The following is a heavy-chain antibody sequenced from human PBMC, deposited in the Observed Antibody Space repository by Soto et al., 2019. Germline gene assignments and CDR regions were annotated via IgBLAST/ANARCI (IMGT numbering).Heavy chain of an antibody. V-gene: IGHV4-59*01. CDR3: AGIRGYAASPIDY. Sequence: NPSETLSLTGTVCGGSIISGYWSWIRQPPGKGLEWIGYISYSGNTNYNPSLKSRVTMSVDTPKNQFSLRLSSVTTADTAVYYCAGIRGYAASPIDYCGQRTLVVVCS. CDR1: GGSIISGY. CDR2: ISYSGNT. J-gene: IGHJ4*02. D-gene: IGHD2-15*01.